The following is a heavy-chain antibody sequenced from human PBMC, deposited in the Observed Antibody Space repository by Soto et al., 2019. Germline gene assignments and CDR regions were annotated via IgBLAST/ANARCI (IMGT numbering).Heavy chain of an antibody. CDR3: ARAPENYGDYEIDY. D-gene: IGHD4-17*01. CDR1: GFTFSSYA. J-gene: IGHJ4*02. Sequence: QVQLVESGGGVVQPGRSLRLSCAASGFTFSSYAMHWVRQAPGKGLEWVVVISYDGSNKYYADSVKGRFTISRDNSKNTLYLQMNSLRAEDTAVYYCARAPENYGDYEIDYWGQGTLVTVSS. V-gene: IGHV3-30-3*01. CDR2: ISYDGSNK.